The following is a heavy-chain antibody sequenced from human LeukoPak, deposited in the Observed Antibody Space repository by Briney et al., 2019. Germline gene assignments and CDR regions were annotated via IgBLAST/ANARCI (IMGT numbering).Heavy chain of an antibody. V-gene: IGHV4-30-4*08. D-gene: IGHD1-26*01. J-gene: IGHJ3*02. CDR2: IYYSGST. Sequence: LRLSCTASGITFVDYAMSWFRQPPGKGLEWIGYIYYSGSTYYNPSLKSRVTISVDTSKNQFSLKLSSVTAADTAVYYCARMWERRAFDIWGQGTMVTVSS. CDR1: GITFVDYA. CDR3: ARMWERRAFDI.